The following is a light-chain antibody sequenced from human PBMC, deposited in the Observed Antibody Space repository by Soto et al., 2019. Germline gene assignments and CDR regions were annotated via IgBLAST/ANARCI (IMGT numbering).Light chain of an antibody. J-gene: IGKJ3*01. CDR3: QQRSTWLFT. CDR1: QRLSSF. CDR2: DAS. Sequence: ELVLTQSPATLSLSPGDTATLSCRASQRLSSFLAWYQQKPGQAPRLLIYDASKRAAGIPARFSGSGSGTDFTLTISSLEPEDFAVYYCQQRSTWLFTFGPGTKLDIK. V-gene: IGKV3-11*01.